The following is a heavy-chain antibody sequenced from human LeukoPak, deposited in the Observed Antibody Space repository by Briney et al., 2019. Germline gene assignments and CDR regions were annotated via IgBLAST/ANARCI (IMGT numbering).Heavy chain of an antibody. Sequence: SVKVSCKASGGTFSSYAISWVRQAPGQGLEWMGGIIPIFGTANYAQKFQGRVTITTDESTSTAYMELSSLRSEDTAVYYCARDSPRWPLLGSFDYWGQGTLVTVSS. J-gene: IGHJ4*02. CDR3: ARDSPRWPLLGSFDY. V-gene: IGHV1-69*05. CDR1: GGTFSSYA. CDR2: IIPIFGTA. D-gene: IGHD3-16*01.